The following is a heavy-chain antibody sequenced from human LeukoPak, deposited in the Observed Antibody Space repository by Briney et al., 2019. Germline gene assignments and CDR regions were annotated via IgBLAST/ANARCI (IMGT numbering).Heavy chain of an antibody. V-gene: IGHV4-30-4*01. CDR3: ARGIYDSSGLFDY. D-gene: IGHD3-22*01. J-gene: IGHJ4*02. CDR1: GGSISSGDYY. Sequence: PSETLSLTCTVSGGSISSGDYYWSWIRQPPGKGLEWIGYIYYSGSTYYNPSLKSRVTISVDTSKNQFSLKLSSVTAADTAVYYCARGIYDSSGLFDYWGQGTLVTVSS. CDR2: IYYSGST.